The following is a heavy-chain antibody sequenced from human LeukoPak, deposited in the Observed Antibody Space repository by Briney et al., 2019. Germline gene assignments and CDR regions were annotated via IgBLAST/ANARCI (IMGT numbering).Heavy chain of an antibody. CDR1: GFTFSTYH. CDR2: ISSISTYM. CDR3: ARKSTRDAFDI. V-gene: IGHV3-21*01. J-gene: IGHJ3*02. Sequence: GGSLRLSCGASGFTFSTYHMNWVRQAPGKGLEWVSSISSISTYMYYADSVKGRFTISRDNSKNTLYLQMNSLRAEDTAVYYCARKSTRDAFDIWGQGTMVTVSS. D-gene: IGHD2-2*01.